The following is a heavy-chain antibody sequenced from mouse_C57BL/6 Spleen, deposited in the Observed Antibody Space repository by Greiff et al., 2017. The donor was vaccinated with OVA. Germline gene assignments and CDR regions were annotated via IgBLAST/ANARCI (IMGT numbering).Heavy chain of an antibody. CDR2: ISSGSSTI. D-gene: IGHD2-2*01. CDR3: ARHYGYDY. Sequence: DVMLVESGGGLVKPGGSLKLSCAASGLTFSDYGMHWVRQAPEKGLEWVAYISSGSSTIYYADTVKGRFTISRDNAKNTLFLQMTSLRSEDTAMYYCARHYGYDYWGQGTTLTVSS. V-gene: IGHV5-17*01. CDR1: GLTFSDYG. J-gene: IGHJ2*01.